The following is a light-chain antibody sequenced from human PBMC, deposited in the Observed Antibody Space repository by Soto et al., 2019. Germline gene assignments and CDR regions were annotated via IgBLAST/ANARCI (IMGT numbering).Light chain of an antibody. CDR2: DAS. V-gene: IGKV3-20*01. CDR3: QQYASSPLT. Sequence: EIVLTQSPGTLSLSPGERATLSCRASQSVSSSYLAWYQQKPGQAPRLLIYDASTRATDIPDRFSGSGSGTDFTLTISRLEPEDFALYYCQQYASSPLTFGGGTKVEIK. J-gene: IGKJ4*01. CDR1: QSVSSSY.